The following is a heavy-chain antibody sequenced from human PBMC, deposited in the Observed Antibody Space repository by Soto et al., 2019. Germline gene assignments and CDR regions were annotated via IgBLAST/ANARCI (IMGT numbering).Heavy chain of an antibody. CDR3: ARRHSYGSGKYAVDL. CDR2: ISYSGST. D-gene: IGHD3-10*01. V-gene: IGHV4-39*01. CDR1: GGSISSVNYY. Sequence: QLQLQESGPGLVKASETLSLTCTVSGGSISSVNYYWSWVRQPPGTALEWIGSISYSGSTFYNPSLISRSTMSADKPKNQFSLKLTSVTAADTGVYYCARRHSYGSGKYAVDLWGQGTTVTVSS. J-gene: IGHJ6*02.